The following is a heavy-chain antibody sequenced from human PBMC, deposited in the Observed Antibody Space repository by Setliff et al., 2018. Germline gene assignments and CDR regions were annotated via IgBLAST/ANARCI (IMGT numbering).Heavy chain of an antibody. V-gene: IGHV1-69*06. CDR3: AASVGGAPFYYGLDV. Sequence: SVKVSCKASGDTFSTYSLSRVRQAPGQGLEWMGGIIPLLETVKYAQKFQGRLTITADKSTSTGYMELSSLTSEDTAMYYCAASVGGAPFYYGLDVWGQGTTVTVSS. J-gene: IGHJ6*02. D-gene: IGHD2-15*01. CDR1: GDTFSTYS. CDR2: IIPLLETV.